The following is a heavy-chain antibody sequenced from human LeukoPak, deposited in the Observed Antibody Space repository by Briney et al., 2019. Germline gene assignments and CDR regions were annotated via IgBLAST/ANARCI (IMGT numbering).Heavy chain of an antibody. V-gene: IGHV1-46*01. CDR3: ARGRYCSSTSCYTPFDY. Sequence: ASVKVSCKASGYTFTSYYMHWVRQAPGQGLECMGIINPSGGSTSYAQKFQGRVTMTRDTSTSTVYMELSSLRSEDTAVYYCARGRYCSSTSCYTPFDYWGQGTLVTVSS. CDR1: GYTFTSYY. CDR2: INPSGGST. D-gene: IGHD2-2*02. J-gene: IGHJ4*02.